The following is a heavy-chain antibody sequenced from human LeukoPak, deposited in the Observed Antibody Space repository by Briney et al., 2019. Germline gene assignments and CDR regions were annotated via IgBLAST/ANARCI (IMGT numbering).Heavy chain of an antibody. CDR3: ARVRDYVTTGLLYYFDY. D-gene: IGHD4-17*01. Sequence: ASVKVSCTASGGTFSSYAISWVRQAPGQGLEWMGGIIPIFGTANYAQKFQGRVTITTDESTSTAYMKLSTLRSEDTAVFYCARVRDYVTTGLLYYFDYWGQGTLVTVSS. J-gene: IGHJ4*02. V-gene: IGHV1-69*05. CDR1: GGTFSSYA. CDR2: IIPIFGTA.